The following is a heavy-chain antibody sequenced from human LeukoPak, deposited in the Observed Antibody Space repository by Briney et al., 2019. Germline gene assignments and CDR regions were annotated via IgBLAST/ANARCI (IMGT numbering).Heavy chain of an antibody. Sequence: GGSLRLSCAASGFTFSSYAMSWVRHAPGKGLEWVSAIRGSGDRTHYADSVKGRLTISRDNSKNTLYLQMNSLRAEDTAVYYCANPPTVTKIRFDSWGQGTLVTVSS. CDR3: ANPPTVTKIRFDS. D-gene: IGHD4-17*01. CDR1: GFTFSSYA. V-gene: IGHV3-23*01. J-gene: IGHJ5*01. CDR2: IRGSGDRT.